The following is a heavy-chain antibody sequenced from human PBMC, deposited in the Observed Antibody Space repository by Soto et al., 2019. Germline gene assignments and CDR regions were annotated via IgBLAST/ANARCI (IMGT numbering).Heavy chain of an antibody. CDR1: GYTFTSYG. Sequence: ASVKVSCKASGYTFTSYGISWVRQAPGQGLEWMGWISAYNGNTNYAQKLQGRVTMTTDTSTSTAYMELRSLRSDDTAVYYCARVDSYRFEYSSITPNDYWGQGTLVTVSS. CDR3: ARVDSYRFEYSSITPNDY. D-gene: IGHD6-6*01. V-gene: IGHV1-18*01. CDR2: ISAYNGNT. J-gene: IGHJ4*02.